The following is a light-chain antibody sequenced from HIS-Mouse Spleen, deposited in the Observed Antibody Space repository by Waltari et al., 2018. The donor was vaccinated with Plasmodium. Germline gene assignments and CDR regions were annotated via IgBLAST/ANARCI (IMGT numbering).Light chain of an antibody. V-gene: IGKV1-5*03. CDR3: QQYNSYSWT. Sequence: DIQMTQSPSTLSASVGDRVTITCRASQSISSWLAWYQQKPGKAPKLLIYKAYSLESGVPSRFSRSGSGTEFSLTISSLQPDDFATYYCQQYNSYSWTFGQGTKVEIK. CDR1: QSISSW. CDR2: KAY. J-gene: IGKJ1*01.